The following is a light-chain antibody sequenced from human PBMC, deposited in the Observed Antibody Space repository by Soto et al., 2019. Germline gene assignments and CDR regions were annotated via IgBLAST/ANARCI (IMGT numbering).Light chain of an antibody. CDR1: SSDVGGYNY. CDR2: DVS. Sequence: SALTQPASVSGSPVKSITISCTGTSSDVGGYNYVSWYQQHPGKAPKLMIYDVSNRPSGVSNRFSGSKSGNTASLTISGLQAEDEADYYCSSYTSSSTLYGFGTGTKVTVL. CDR3: SSYTSSSTLYG. V-gene: IGLV2-14*01. J-gene: IGLJ1*01.